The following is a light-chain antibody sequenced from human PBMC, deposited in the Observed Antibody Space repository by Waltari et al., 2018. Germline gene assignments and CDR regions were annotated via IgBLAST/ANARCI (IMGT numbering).Light chain of an antibody. CDR2: GAS. V-gene: IGKV3-20*01. J-gene: IGKJ1*01. CDR3: QLYGTSFLWT. CDR1: QTVNSNY. Sequence: ESVLTQSPDTLSLSPGARATLSCRASQTVNSNYLAWYQQKAGQAPRLLIYGASKRATGIPDRLSGSGSETAFTLTISRLGPEDFAVYYCQLYGTSFLWTFGQGTRVEI.